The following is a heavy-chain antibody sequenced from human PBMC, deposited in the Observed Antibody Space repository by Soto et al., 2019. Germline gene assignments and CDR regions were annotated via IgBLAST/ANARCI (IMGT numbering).Heavy chain of an antibody. D-gene: IGHD1-26*01. V-gene: IGHV6-1*01. CDR3: ARGEQYSGRIFDF. CDR2: TYYRSKWYY. CDR1: GDSVSSNSAG. Sequence: PSQTLSLTCAITGDSVSSNSAGWSWVRQSPSRGLEWLGRTYYRSKWYYEYAVSVRGRITINPDTSKNQYSLQLNSVTPEDTAVYFCARGEQYSGRIFDFWGQGAQFTVS. J-gene: IGHJ4*02.